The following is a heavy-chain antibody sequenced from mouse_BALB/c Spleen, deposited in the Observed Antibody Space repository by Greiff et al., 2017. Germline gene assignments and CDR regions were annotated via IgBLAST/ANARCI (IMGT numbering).Heavy chain of an antibody. CDR3: ARGEDWVDY. CDR1: GYSITSGYY. CDR2: ISYDGSN. Sequence: EVQLQESGPGLVKPSQSLSLTCSVTGYSITSGYYWNWIRQFPGNKLEWMGYISYDGSNNYNPSLKNRISITRDTSKNQFFLKLNSVTTEDTATYYCARGEDWVDYWGQGTLVTVSA. V-gene: IGHV3-6*02. J-gene: IGHJ3*01.